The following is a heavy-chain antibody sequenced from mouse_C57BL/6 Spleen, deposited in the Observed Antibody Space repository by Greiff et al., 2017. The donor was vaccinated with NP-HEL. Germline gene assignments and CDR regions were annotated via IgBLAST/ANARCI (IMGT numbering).Heavy chain of an antibody. CDR2: IYPRSGNT. V-gene: IGHV1-81*01. Sequence: QVQLQQSGAELARPGASVKLSCKASGYTFTSYGISWVKQRTGQGLEWIGEIYPRSGNTYSNEKFKGKAKLTADKSSSKAYMALRNLKSEDSAVYFCARRGDDCDPSYYFDYWGQGTTLTVSS. D-gene: IGHD2-4*01. CDR3: ARRGDDCDPSYYFDY. CDR1: GYTFTSYG. J-gene: IGHJ2*01.